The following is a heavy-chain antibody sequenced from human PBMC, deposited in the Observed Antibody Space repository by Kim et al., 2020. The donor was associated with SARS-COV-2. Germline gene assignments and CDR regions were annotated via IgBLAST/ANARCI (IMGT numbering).Heavy chain of an antibody. D-gene: IGHD3-3*01. CDR2: IYPGDSDT. J-gene: IGHJ4*02. Sequence: GESLKISYKGSGYSFTSYWIGWVRQMPGKGLEWMGIIYPGDSDTRYSPSFQGQVTISADKSISTAYLQWSSLKASDTAMYYCARSGSDYDFWSGYYYFDYWGQGTLVTVSS. CDR1: GYSFTSYW. CDR3: ARSGSDYDFWSGYYYFDY. V-gene: IGHV5-51*01.